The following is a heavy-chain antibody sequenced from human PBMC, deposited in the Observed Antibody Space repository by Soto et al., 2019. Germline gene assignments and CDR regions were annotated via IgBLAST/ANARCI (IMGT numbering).Heavy chain of an antibody. Sequence: PSETLSLTCTVSGGSISSGGYYWSWIRQPPGKGLEWIGYIYYSGSTYYNPSLKSRVTISVDTSKNQFSLKLSSVTAADTAVYYCARDNWGNYGGLTGVMNWFDPWGQGTLVTVSS. CDR3: ARDNWGNYGGLTGVMNWFDP. CDR2: IYYSGST. J-gene: IGHJ5*02. CDR1: GGSISSGGYY. V-gene: IGHV4-30-4*01. D-gene: IGHD4-17*01.